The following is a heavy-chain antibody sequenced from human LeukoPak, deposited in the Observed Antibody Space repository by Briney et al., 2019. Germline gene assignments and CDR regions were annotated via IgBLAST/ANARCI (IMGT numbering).Heavy chain of an antibody. J-gene: IGHJ4*02. V-gene: IGHV1-69*04. CDR1: GGTFSSYS. D-gene: IGHD6-19*01. CDR3: AGEEERGVTVAGTAFDY. Sequence: SVKVSCKASGGTFSSYSITWVRQAPGQGLEWMGRIIPTLGIANYPQKFQGRVTITADKSTSTAYMELSSLRSEDTAVYYCAGEEERGVTVAGTAFDYWGQGTLVTVSS. CDR2: IIPTLGIA.